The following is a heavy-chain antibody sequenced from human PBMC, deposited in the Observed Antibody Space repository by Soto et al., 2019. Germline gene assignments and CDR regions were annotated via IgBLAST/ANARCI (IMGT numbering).Heavy chain of an antibody. CDR2: INPSGGST. D-gene: IGHD1-20*01. J-gene: IGHJ6*02. V-gene: IGHV1-46*01. CDR1: GYTFTSYY. CDR3: AREGFGITGSRGFGMYV. Sequence: GASVKVSCKASGYTFTSYYMHCVRQAPGQGLEWMGIINPSGGSTSYAQKFQGRVTMTRDTSTSTVYMELSSLRSEDTAVYYCAREGFGITGSRGFGMYVWGQETTVTVSS.